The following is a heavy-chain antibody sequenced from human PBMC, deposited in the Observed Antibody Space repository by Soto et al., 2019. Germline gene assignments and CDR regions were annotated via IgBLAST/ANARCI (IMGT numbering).Heavy chain of an antibody. V-gene: IGHV4-59*01. D-gene: IGHD3-3*01. J-gene: IGHJ4*02. CDR3: ARGFYDFWIGTFDY. CDR1: GGSISGYY. Sequence: SETLSLTCTVSGGSISGYYWSWIRQPPGKGLEWIGYIYYIGSTNYNPSLNSRVTMSVDTSKNQFSLKLSSVTAADTAVYYCARGFYDFWIGTFDYWGQGSLGTVS. CDR2: IYYIGST.